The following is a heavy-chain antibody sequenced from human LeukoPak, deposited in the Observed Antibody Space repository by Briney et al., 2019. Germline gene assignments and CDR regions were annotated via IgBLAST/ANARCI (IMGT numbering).Heavy chain of an antibody. D-gene: IGHD6-13*01. Sequence: GGSLRLSCEASGFTFDDCGMHWVRQAPGKGLEWVSTISWNSASVGYVDSVKGRFTISRDKAKKTLYLQIDSLRPEDTVLYYCAKDEGYSSRSYDYWGEGNLVTDSS. CDR3: AKDEGYSSRSYDY. J-gene: IGHJ4*02. V-gene: IGHV3-9*01. CDR1: GFTFDDCG. CDR2: ISWNSASV.